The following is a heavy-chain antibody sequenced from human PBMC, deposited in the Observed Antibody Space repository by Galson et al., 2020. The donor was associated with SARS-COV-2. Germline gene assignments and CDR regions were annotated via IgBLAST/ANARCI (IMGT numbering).Heavy chain of an antibody. CDR2: ISAYNGNT. D-gene: IGHD2-2*01. J-gene: IGHJ6*02. V-gene: IGHV1-18*01. CDR1: GYTFTSYG. CDR3: ARTLVPAAELYYYYGMDV. Sequence: GESLKISCKASGYTFTSYGISWVRQAPGQGLEWMGWISAYNGNTNYAQKLQGRVTMTTDTSTSTAYMELRSLRSDDTAVYYCARTLVPAAELYYYYGMDVWGQGTTVTVSS.